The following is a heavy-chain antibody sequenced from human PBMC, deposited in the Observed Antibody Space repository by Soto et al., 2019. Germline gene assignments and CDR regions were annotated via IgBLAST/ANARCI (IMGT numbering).Heavy chain of an antibody. J-gene: IGHJ4*01. D-gene: IGHD3-10*01. CDR3: AKDLLWFGELLDDLFDY. CDR2: ISGSGGST. V-gene: IGHV3-23*01. CDR1: GVTFSSYA. Sequence: XGSLRLSCAAAGVTFSSYAMSWVRQAPGKGLEWVSAISGSGGSTYYADSVKGRFTISRDNSKNTLYLQMNSLRAEDTAVYYCAKDLLWFGELLDDLFDYWGHGTLVTVSS.